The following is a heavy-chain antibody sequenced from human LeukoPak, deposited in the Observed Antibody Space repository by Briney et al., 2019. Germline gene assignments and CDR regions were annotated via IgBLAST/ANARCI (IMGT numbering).Heavy chain of an antibody. J-gene: IGHJ4*02. CDR1: GFTFSSYW. V-gene: IGHV3-7*03. Sequence: PGGSLRLSCAASGFTFSSYWMSWDRQAPGKGLEWVANIKQDGSEKYYVDSVKGRFTISRDNAKNSLYLQMNSLRAEDTAVYYWARSPPVFREAAACTTVDYWGQGTLVTVSS. CDR2: IKQDGSEK. D-gene: IGHD6-13*01. CDR3: ARSPPVFREAAACTTVDY.